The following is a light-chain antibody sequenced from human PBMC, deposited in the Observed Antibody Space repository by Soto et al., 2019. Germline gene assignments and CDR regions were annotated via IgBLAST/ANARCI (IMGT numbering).Light chain of an antibody. Sequence: SALTQPASLSASPGQSITISCTGSSIDVGGHEYVSWFQQKPGKAPKIVISEVTNRPSGVSTRFSGSKSGDTASLTISGLQPEDEAVYYCSSYTSTSVHYVFXGGTKVTVL. J-gene: IGLJ1*01. CDR2: EVT. V-gene: IGLV2-14*01. CDR3: SSYTSTSVHYV. CDR1: SIDVGGHEY.